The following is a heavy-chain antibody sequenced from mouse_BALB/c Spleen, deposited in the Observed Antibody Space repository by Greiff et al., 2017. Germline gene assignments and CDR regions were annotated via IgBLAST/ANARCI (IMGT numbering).Heavy chain of an antibody. Sequence: EVKLQESGGGLVKPGGSLKLSCAASGFTFSDYYMYWVRQTPEKRLEWVATISDGGSYTYYPDSVKGRFTISRDNAKNNLYLQMSSLKSEDTAMYYCARVGRDYEYDGAMDYWGQGTSVTVSS. V-gene: IGHV5-4*02. D-gene: IGHD2-4*01. CDR3: ARVGRDYEYDGAMDY. CDR2: ISDGGSYT. CDR1: GFTFSDYY. J-gene: IGHJ4*01.